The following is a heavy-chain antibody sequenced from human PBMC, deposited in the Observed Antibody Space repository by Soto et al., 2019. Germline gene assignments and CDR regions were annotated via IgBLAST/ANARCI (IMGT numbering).Heavy chain of an antibody. Sequence: SETLSLTCTVSGGSISSNYWTWIRQPPGEGLEWIGYVYNSGSTNYNPSLKSRVTISEDTSKSQFSLKVNSMTAADTAVYYCARYRREAVAGYTLDNWGQGILVTVSS. V-gene: IGHV4-59*01. CDR2: VYNSGST. J-gene: IGHJ4*02. D-gene: IGHD6-13*01. CDR3: ARYRREAVAGYTLDN. CDR1: GGSISSNY.